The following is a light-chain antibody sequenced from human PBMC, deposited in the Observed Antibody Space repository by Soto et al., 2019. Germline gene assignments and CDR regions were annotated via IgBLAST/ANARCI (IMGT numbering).Light chain of an antibody. Sequence: EIVLTQSTGTLSLSRTEIATLSCRASQSVSSSYLAWYQQKPGQAPRLLIYGAYIRATGIPDRFSGSGCGTDFTLTISRLEPEDFAGYYCQRYWSPRTLDQGTKVDI. CDR1: QSVSSSY. J-gene: IGKJ1*01. CDR2: GAY. V-gene: IGKV3-20*01. CDR3: QRYWSPRT.